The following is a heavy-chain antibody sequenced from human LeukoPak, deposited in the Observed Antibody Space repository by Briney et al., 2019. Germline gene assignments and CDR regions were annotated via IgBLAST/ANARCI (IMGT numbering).Heavy chain of an antibody. D-gene: IGHD5-12*01. CDR1: GGSISSSSYY. J-gene: IGHJ4*02. CDR2: IYYSGST. Sequence: SETLSLTCTVSGGSISSSSYYWGWIRQPPGKGLEWIGSIYYSGSTYYNPSLKSRVTISVDTSKNQFSLKLSSVTAADTAVYYCARDANSGRGNYFDYWGQGTLVTVSS. CDR3: ARDANSGRGNYFDY. V-gene: IGHV4-39*07.